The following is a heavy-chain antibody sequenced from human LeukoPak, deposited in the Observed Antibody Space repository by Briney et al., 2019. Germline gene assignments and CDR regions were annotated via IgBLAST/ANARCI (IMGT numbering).Heavy chain of an antibody. CDR2: IYTSGST. CDR3: ARDLYYYDSSGYPVIDY. Sequence: SETLSLTCTVSGGSISSYYWSWIGQPAGKGLEWIGRIYTSGSTNYNTSLKSRVTMSVDTSKNQFSLKLSSVTAADTAVYYCARDLYYYDSSGYPVIDYWGQGTLVTVSS. V-gene: IGHV4-4*07. D-gene: IGHD3-22*01. CDR1: GGSISSYY. J-gene: IGHJ4*02.